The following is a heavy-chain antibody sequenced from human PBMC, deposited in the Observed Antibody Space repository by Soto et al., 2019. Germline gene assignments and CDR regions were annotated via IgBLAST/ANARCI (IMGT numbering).Heavy chain of an antibody. D-gene: IGHD3-10*01. V-gene: IGHV3-30-3*01. J-gene: IGHJ4*02. CDR2: ISYDGSNK. CDR1: GFTFSSYA. Sequence: QVQLVESGGGVVQPGRSLRLSCAASGFTFSSYAMHWVRQAPGKGLEWVAVISYDGSNKYYADSVKGRFTISRDNSKNTLYLQMNSLRAEDTAVYYCARDVSVWFGELFPDYWGQGTLVTVSS. CDR3: ARDVSVWFGELFPDY.